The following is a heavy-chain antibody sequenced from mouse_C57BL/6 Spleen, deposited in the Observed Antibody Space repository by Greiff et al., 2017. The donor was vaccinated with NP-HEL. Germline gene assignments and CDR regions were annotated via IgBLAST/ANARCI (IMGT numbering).Heavy chain of an antibody. J-gene: IGHJ3*01. CDR2: INPSTGGT. D-gene: IGHD2-3*01. CDR3: ARSRGLLTGFAY. V-gene: IGHV1-42*01. CDR1: GYSFTGYY. Sequence: VQLQQSGPELVKPGASVKISCKASGYSFTGYYMNWVKQSPEKSLEWIGEINPSTGGTTYNQKFKAKATLTVDKSSSTAYMQLKSLTSEDSAVYYCARSRGLLTGFAYWGQGTLVTVSA.